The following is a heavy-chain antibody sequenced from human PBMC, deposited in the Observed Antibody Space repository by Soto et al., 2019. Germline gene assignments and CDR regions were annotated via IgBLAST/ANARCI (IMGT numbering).Heavy chain of an antibody. V-gene: IGHV3-20*04. CDR2: INWDGGSP. CDR1: GFTFGDYG. Sequence: GGSLRLSCAASGFTFGDYGMTWVRQVSGKGLEWISGINWDGGSPGYADSVKGRFIISRDNAKKSLYLEMNSLRAEDTALYYCASSKTRYFDWLVEHWGQGSLVTVSS. CDR3: ASSKTRYFDWLVEH. J-gene: IGHJ4*01. D-gene: IGHD3-9*01.